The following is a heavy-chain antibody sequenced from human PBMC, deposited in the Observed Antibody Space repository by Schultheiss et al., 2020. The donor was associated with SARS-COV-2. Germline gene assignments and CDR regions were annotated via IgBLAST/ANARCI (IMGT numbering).Heavy chain of an antibody. CDR3: ATRTYSSSWWPADY. D-gene: IGHD6-13*01. CDR1: GFTFSSYG. CDR2: ISGSGGST. J-gene: IGHJ4*02. V-gene: IGHV3-23*01. Sequence: GGSLRLSCAASGFTFSSYGMHWVRQAPGKGLEWVAVISGSGGSTYYADSVKGRFTISRDNSKNTLYLQMNSLRAEDTAVYYCATRTYSSSWWPADYWGQGTLVTVSS.